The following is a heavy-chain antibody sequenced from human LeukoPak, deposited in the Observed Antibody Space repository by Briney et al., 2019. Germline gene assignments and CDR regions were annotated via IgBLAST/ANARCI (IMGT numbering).Heavy chain of an antibody. V-gene: IGHV1-2*02. CDR1: GYTFTDYY. Sequence: ASVKVSCKASGYTFTDYYMHWVRQAPGQGIEWMGWINPNSGGTNYAQTFQGRVTMTRDTSISTAYMELSRLKSDDTAVYSCAREFIIVPNQRFYYFDYWGQGTLVTVSS. D-gene: IGHD3-10*01. CDR2: INPNSGGT. CDR3: AREFIIVPNQRFYYFDY. J-gene: IGHJ4*02.